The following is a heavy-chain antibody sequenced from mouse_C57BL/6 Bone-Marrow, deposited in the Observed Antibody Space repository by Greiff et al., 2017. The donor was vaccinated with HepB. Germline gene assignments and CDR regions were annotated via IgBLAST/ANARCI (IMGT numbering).Heavy chain of an antibody. Sequence: EVQLQQSGPVLVKPGASVKMSCKASGYTFTDYYMNWVKQSHGKSLEWIGFINPYNGGTSYNQKFKGKATLTVDKSSSTAYMELNSLTSEDSAVYYCARYITTVVAPFDYWGQGTTLTVSS. CDR2: INPYNGGT. CDR3: ARYITTVVAPFDY. D-gene: IGHD1-1*01. CDR1: GYTFTDYY. V-gene: IGHV1-19*01. J-gene: IGHJ2*01.